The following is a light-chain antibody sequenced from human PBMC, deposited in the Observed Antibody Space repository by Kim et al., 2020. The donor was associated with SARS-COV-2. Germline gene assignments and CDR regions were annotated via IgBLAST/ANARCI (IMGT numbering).Light chain of an antibody. J-gene: IGLJ3*02. CDR1: SLRRYY. CDR3: NSRDTSGYHLV. V-gene: IGLV3-19*01. CDR2: GKS. Sequence: SSELTQDPAVSVALGQTVRITCQGDSLRRYYASWYQQKPGQAPLLVIYGKSNRPSGIPDRFSGSNSGDTASLTNTGAQAEDEADHYCNSRDTSGYHLVFG.